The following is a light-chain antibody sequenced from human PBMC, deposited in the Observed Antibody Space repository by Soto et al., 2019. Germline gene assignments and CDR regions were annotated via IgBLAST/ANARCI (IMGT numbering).Light chain of an antibody. Sequence: EILLTQSPATLSLSPGERATLSCRASQSVSSYLAWYQQKPGQAPRLLIYDASNRATGIPARFSGSGSGTDFTLTISSLEPEDFAVYYCQQRSNWPPITFGPGTRLEIK. V-gene: IGKV3-11*01. CDR3: QQRSNWPPIT. J-gene: IGKJ5*01. CDR1: QSVSSY. CDR2: DAS.